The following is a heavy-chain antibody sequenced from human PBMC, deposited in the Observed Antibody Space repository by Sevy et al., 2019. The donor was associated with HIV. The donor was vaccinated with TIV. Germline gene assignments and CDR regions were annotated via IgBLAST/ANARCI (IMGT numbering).Heavy chain of an antibody. CDR2: IYYTEST. CDR1: GGSLSSHY. J-gene: IGHJ3*02. Sequence: SETLSLTCSVSGGSLSSHYWGWIRQPPGMGLEWIGYIYYTESTNYSPSLKSRVTISLDTSKNQVSLKLRSVSAADTAVYYCDRDFGYGYWHAFHIWGQGTMVTVSS. CDR3: DRDFGYGYWHAFHI. D-gene: IGHD2-8*02. V-gene: IGHV4-59*11.